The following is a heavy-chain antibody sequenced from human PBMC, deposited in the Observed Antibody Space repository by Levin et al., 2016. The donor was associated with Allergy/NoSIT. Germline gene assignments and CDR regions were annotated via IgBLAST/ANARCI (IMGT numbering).Heavy chain of an antibody. V-gene: IGHV1-3*01. Sequence: WVRQAPGQRLEWMGWINAGNGNTKYSQKFQGRVTITRDTSASTAYMELSSLRSEDTAVYYCARDRSRFPVTGYWGQGTLVTVSS. J-gene: IGHJ4*02. CDR3: ARDRSRFPVTGY. CDR2: INAGNGNT. D-gene: IGHD3-10*01.